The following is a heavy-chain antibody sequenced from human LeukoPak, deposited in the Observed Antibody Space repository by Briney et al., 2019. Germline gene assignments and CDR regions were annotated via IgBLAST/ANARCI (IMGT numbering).Heavy chain of an antibody. CDR2: ISSSSSYI. CDR3: ARDGYYDILTGYSNYYFDY. V-gene: IGHV3-21*01. J-gene: IGHJ4*02. Sequence: KPGGSLRLSCAASGFTFSSYSMNWVRRAPGKGLEWVSSISSSSSYIYYADSVKGRFTISRDNAKNSLYLQMNSLRAEDTAVYYCARDGYYDILTGYSNYYFDYWGQGTLVTVSS. CDR1: GFTFSSYS. D-gene: IGHD3-9*01.